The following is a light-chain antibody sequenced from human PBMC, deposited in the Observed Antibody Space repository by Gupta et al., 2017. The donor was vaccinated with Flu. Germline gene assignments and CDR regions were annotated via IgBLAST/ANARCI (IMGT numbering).Light chain of an antibody. CDR2: GVS. Sequence: IQLTQAPSFLSASIGDRVSITCRTSQNIRFSLNWYQQKPGKAPKLLIYGVSTLQSGVPLRFSGSASGTDFTLTITMLHPEDFATYYSRQSHSMRRLFGQGTTL. CDR3: RQSHSMRRL. J-gene: IGKJ1*01. V-gene: IGKV1-39*01. CDR1: QNIRFS.